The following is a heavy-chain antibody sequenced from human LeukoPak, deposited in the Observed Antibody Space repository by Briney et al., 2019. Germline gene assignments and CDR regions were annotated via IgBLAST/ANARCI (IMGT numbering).Heavy chain of an antibody. CDR2: IYYSGST. CDR3: ARDRPGYGGNSYDEYYYYYYGMDV. V-gene: IGHV4-59*01. J-gene: IGHJ6*02. D-gene: IGHD4-23*01. Sequence: PSETLSLTCTVSGGSISSYYWSWIRQPPGKGLEWIGYIYYSGSTNYNPSLKSRVTISVDTSKNQFSLKLSSVTAADTAVYYCARDRPGYGGNSYDEYYYYYYGMDVWGQGTTVTVSS. CDR1: GGSISSYY.